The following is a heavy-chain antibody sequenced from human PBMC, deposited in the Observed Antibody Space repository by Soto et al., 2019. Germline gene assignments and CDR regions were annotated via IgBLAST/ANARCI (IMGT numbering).Heavy chain of an antibody. V-gene: IGHV3-23*01. J-gene: IGHJ6*02. D-gene: IGHD3-3*01. CDR2: ISGSGGST. CDR1: GFTFSSYA. Sequence: GGSLRLSXAASGFTFSSYAMSWVRQAPGKGLEWVSAISGSGGSTYYADSVKGRFTISRDNSKNTLYLQMNSLRAEDTAVYYCPKNFGVVPSPYYYGMDVWGQGTTVTVSS. CDR3: PKNFGVVPSPYYYGMDV.